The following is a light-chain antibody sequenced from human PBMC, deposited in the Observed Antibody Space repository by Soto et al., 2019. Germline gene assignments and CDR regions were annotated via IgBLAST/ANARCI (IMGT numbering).Light chain of an antibody. V-gene: IGLV9-49*03. J-gene: IGLJ2*01. CDR3: GADHGSGSNFV. CDR1: SGYILYN. CDR2: VGPGGIVG. Sequence: QLVLTQSPSASASLGASVTLTCTLSSGYILYNVDWYQQRPGKGPQFVMRVGPGGIVGSKGEGIPDRFSVSASDLNRFLTIKNIQEGDESDYHCGADHGSGSNFVFGGGTKLTVL.